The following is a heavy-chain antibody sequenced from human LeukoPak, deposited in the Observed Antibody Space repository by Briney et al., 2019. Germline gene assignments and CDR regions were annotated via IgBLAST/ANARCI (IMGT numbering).Heavy chain of an antibody. Sequence: PGGSLRLSCAASGFTFSSYAMHWVRQAPGKGLGWVAVISYDGSNKYYADSVKGRFTISRDNSKNTLYLQMNSLRAEDTAVYYCARDLSTYYDFWSGPPNYWGQGTLVTVSS. J-gene: IGHJ4*02. D-gene: IGHD3-3*01. CDR3: ARDLSTYYDFWSGPPNY. CDR2: ISYDGSNK. CDR1: GFTFSSYA. V-gene: IGHV3-30-3*01.